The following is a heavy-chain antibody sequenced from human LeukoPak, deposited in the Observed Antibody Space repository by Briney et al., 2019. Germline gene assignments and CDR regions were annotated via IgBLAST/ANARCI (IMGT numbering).Heavy chain of an antibody. CDR2: IYYSGST. J-gene: IGHJ4*02. CDR1: GYSISSGYY. CDR3: ARGIQLLN. V-gene: IGHV4-38-2*02. D-gene: IGHD5-18*01. Sequence: PSETLSLTCTVSGYSISSGYYWGWIRQPPGKGLEWIGSIYYSGSTYYNPSLKSRVTISVDTSKNQFSLKLSSVTAADTAVYYCARGIQLLNWGQGTLVTVSS.